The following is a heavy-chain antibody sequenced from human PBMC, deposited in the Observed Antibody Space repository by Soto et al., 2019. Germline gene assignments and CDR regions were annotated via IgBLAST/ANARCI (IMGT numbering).Heavy chain of an antibody. CDR3: ARDPYSRAAHALYYFDY. CDR2: ISYDGSNK. CDR1: GFTFSSYA. V-gene: IGHV3-30-3*01. Sequence: QVQLVESGGGVVHPGRSLRLSCAASGFTFSSYAMHWVRQAPGKGLEWVAVISYDGSNKYYADSVKGRFTISRDNSKNTLYLQMNSLRAEDTAVYYCARDPYSRAAHALYYFDYWGQGTLVTVSS. J-gene: IGHJ4*02. D-gene: IGHD5-12*01.